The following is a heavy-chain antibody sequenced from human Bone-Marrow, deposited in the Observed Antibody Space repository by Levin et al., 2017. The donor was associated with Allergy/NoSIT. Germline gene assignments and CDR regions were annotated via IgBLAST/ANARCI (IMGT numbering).Heavy chain of an antibody. V-gene: IGHV4-39*01. CDR2: IYYSGST. D-gene: IGHD3-22*01. CDR3: ARSDSSGPLRGYYYYGMDV. Sequence: SETLSLTCTVSGGSISSSSYYWGWIRQPPGKGLEWIGSIYYSGSTYYNPSLKSRVTISVDTSKNQFSLKLSSVTAADTAVYYCARSDSSGPLRGYYYYGMDVWGQGTTVTVSS. CDR1: GGSISSSSYY. J-gene: IGHJ6*02.